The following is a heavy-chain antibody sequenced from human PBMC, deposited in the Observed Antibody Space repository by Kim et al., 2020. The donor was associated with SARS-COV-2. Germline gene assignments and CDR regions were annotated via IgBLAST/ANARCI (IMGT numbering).Heavy chain of an antibody. D-gene: IGHD4-17*01. V-gene: IGHV3-23*01. CDR1: GFTFSSYA. J-gene: IGHJ6*02. Sequence: GGSLRLSCAASGFTFSSYAMSWVRQAPGKGLEWVSAISGSGGSTYYADSVKGRFTISRDNSKNTLYLRMNSLRAEDTAVYYCAKARTVSVTGPVNYGMDVWGQGTTVTVSS. CDR2: ISGSGGST. CDR3: AKARTVSVTGPVNYGMDV.